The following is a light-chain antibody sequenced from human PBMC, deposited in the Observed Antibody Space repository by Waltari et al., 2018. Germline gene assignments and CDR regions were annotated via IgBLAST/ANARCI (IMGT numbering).Light chain of an antibody. V-gene: IGKV1-39*01. CDR2: GVS. J-gene: IGKJ2*02. CDR3: HQTHSFPRT. CDR1: QSVGIN. Sequence: DIQMTQSPSFLSASVGDRVTISCRASQSVGINLNWYQQRPGQAPNLLIFGVSSLHGGAPSRFSGSRSETVFSLTIRGLQPEDFATYYCHQTHSFPRTFGQGTKVEIK.